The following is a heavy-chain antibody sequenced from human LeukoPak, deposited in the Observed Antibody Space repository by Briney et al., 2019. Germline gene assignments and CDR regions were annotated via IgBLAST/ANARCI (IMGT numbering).Heavy chain of an antibody. CDR1: GDSISTYY. CDR2: IHYSGST. V-gene: IGHV4-59*08. Sequence: PSETLSLTCTVSGDSISTYYWSWIRQPPGKGLEWIGHIHYSGSTNYNPSLRSRVTISVDTSKNQFSLKLSSATAADTAVYFCARRAINSVMFDSWGQGTLVTVSS. D-gene: IGHD3-16*01. CDR3: ARRAINSVMFDS. J-gene: IGHJ4*02.